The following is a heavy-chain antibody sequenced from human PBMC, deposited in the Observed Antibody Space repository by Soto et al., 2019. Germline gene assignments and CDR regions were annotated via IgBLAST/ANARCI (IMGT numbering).Heavy chain of an antibody. CDR2: SIPIFRTA. V-gene: IGHV1-69*01. CDR3: ARGGHHRKAYYYYDMDV. Sequence: QVQLVQSGAEVKKPGSSVKVSCTASGGTFSIYSINWVRQAPGQGLEWMGGSIPIFRTANYAQKFQGRVTITADESTSTVYMEMSSLRSEDTAVYYCARGGHHRKAYYYYDMDVWGQWTTVTVSS. CDR1: GGTFSIYS. D-gene: IGHD3-16*01. J-gene: IGHJ6*01.